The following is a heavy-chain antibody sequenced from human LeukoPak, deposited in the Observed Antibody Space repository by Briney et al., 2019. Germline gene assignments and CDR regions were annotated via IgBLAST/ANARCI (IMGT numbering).Heavy chain of an antibody. J-gene: IGHJ4*02. CDR3: ARLLGSSSSSWASFDY. CDR2: IYPGDSHT. V-gene: IGHV5-51*01. CDR1: GYSFTTYW. D-gene: IGHD6-13*01. Sequence: GESLKISCQGSGYSFTTYWIGWVRPIPGKGLEWMGIIYPGDSHTMYSPSFRGQVTMSADKSISTAYLQWSSLKASDTAMYYCARLLGSSSSSWASFDYWGQGTLVTVSS.